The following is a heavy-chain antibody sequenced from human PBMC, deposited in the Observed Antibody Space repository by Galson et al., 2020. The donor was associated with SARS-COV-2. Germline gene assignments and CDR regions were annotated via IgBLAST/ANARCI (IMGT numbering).Heavy chain of an antibody. CDR1: GFTFSSYA. V-gene: IGHV3-23*01. CDR3: AKDPGFREWPIGEGGFDY. CDR2: ISGSGGST. J-gene: IGHJ4*02. D-gene: IGHD3-3*01. Sequence: GESLKISCAASGFTFSSYAMSCVRQAPGKGLEWVSAISGSGGSTYYADSVKGRFTISRDNSKNTLYLQMNSLRAEDTAVYYCAKDPGFREWPIGEGGFDYWGQGTLVTVSS.